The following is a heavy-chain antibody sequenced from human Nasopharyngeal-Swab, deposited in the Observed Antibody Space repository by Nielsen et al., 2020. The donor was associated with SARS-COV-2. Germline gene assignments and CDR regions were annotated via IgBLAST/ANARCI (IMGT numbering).Heavy chain of an antibody. CDR1: GYTFTSYA. CDR2: INTNTGNP. J-gene: IGHJ6*02. V-gene: IGHV7-4-1*02. CDR3: ARARGQPHNYYYYGMDV. Sequence: ASVKVSCKASGYTFTSYAMNWVRQAPGQGLEWMGWINTNTGNPTYAQGFTGRFVFSLDTSVSTAYLQISSLKAEDTAAYYCARARGQPHNYYYYGMDVWGQGTTVTVSS.